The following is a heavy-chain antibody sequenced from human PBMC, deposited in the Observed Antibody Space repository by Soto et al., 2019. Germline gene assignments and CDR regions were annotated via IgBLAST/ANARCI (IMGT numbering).Heavy chain of an antibody. CDR1: GGSTVSYNY. V-gene: IGHV4-30-4*01. D-gene: IGHD3-16*01. J-gene: IGHJ4*02. CDR2: IYYSGNT. CDR3: AREGGESSDGLYYFDS. Sequence: SETLSLTCTVSGGSTVSYNYWSWIRQPPEKGLEWIGHIYYSGNTDYNPSLKSRLAISIDTSKNQFSLKLSSVTAADTAVYFCAREGGESSDGLYYFDSWGQGSLVTVSS.